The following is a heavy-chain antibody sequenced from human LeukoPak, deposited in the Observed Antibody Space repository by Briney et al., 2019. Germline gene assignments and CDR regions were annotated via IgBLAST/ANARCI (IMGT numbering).Heavy chain of an antibody. CDR2: IYPGYSDT. CDR3: ARHHDSSSWFGY. Sequence: PGESLKISCKGSGYSFTSYWIGWVRQMPGNGLEWVGIIYPGYSDTRYSPSFQRQVTISADKSISTAYLQWSSLKASDTAMYYCARHHDSSSWFGYWGQGTLVTVSS. D-gene: IGHD6-13*01. V-gene: IGHV5-51*01. J-gene: IGHJ5*01. CDR1: GYSFTSYW.